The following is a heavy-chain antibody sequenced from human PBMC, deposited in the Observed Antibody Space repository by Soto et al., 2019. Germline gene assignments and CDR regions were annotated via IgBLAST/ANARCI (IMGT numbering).Heavy chain of an antibody. D-gene: IGHD3-22*01. J-gene: IGHJ6*02. CDR3: ARDVSPVRGPYYDSSGYYRTPYYYYGMDV. CDR2: IIPIFGTA. Sequence: WASVKLSCKAAGGTFSSYAISWVRQAPGQGLEWMGGIIPIFGTANYAQKFQGRVTITADESTSTAYMELSSLRSEDTAVYYCARDVSPVRGPYYDSSGYYRTPYYYYGMDVWGRGTTVTVFS. CDR1: GGTFSSYA. V-gene: IGHV1-69*13.